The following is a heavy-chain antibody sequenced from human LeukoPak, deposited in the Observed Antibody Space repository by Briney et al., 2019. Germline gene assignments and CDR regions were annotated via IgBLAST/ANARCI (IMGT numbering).Heavy chain of an antibody. CDR1: GFTVSSSY. V-gene: IGHV3-66*01. Sequence: PGGSLRLSCAASGFTVSSSYMTWVRQAPGKGLEWVSVIYGGGRTNYADSVKGRFTISRDNSKNTLYLQMNSLRAEDTAVYYCARGLVGVTTVPMDWGQGTLVTVSS. CDR3: ARGLVGVTTVPMD. CDR2: IYGGGRT. D-gene: IGHD4-11*01. J-gene: IGHJ4*02.